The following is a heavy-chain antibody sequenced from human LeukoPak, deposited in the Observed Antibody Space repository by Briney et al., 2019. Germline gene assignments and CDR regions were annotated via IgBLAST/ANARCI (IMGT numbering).Heavy chain of an antibody. CDR3: ATSLSGWFGPSANH. J-gene: IGHJ5*02. V-gene: IGHV3-48*03. Sequence: GGSLRLSCAVSGFAVDTYEMSWVRQAAGKGLEWVAFISPDAAAIHHADSVKGRFTTSRDNAKNSLFLQMTSLRAEDTAVYYCATSLSGWFGPSANHWGQGTLVTVSS. CDR1: GFAVDTYE. D-gene: IGHD6-19*01. CDR2: ISPDAAAI.